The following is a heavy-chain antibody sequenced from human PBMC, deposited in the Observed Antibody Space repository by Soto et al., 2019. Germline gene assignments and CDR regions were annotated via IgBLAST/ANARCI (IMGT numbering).Heavy chain of an antibody. V-gene: IGHV1-8*01. CDR1: GYTFTSYD. D-gene: IGHD5-12*01. Sequence: ASVKVPCKASGYTFTSYDINWVRQATGQGLEWMGWMNPNSGNTGYAQKFQGRVTMTRNTSIRTAYMELSSLRSEDTAVYYCARVGYSGYVVDYWGQGTLVTVSS. CDR2: MNPNSGNT. J-gene: IGHJ4*02. CDR3: ARVGYSGYVVDY.